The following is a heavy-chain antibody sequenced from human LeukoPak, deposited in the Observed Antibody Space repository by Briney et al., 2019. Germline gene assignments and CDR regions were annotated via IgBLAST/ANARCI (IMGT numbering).Heavy chain of an antibody. CDR1: GFTFSSYS. CDR3: ARGPPTRMLRSGSYNY. CDR2: ISSSSSYI. V-gene: IGHV3-21*01. J-gene: IGHJ4*02. Sequence: GGSLRLSCAASGFTFSSYSMNWVRQAPGKGLEWGSSISSSSSYIYYADSVKGRFTMSRDNAKNSLYLQMNSLRAEDTAVYYCARGPPTRMLRSGSYNYWGQGTLVTVSS. D-gene: IGHD3-10*01.